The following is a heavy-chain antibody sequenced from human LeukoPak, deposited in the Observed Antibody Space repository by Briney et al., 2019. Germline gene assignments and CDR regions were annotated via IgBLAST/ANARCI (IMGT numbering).Heavy chain of an antibody. CDR1: GFTFSSCA. D-gene: IGHD3-22*01. CDR2: ISGSGGST. J-gene: IGHJ4*02. V-gene: IGHV3-23*01. CDR3: AKDPTHYYDSSGYYY. Sequence: PGGSLRLSCAASGFTFSSCAMSWVRQAPGKGLEWVSAISGSGGSTYYADSVKGRFTISRDNSKNTLYLQMNSLRAEDTAVYYCAKDPTHYYDSSGYYYWGQGTLVTVSS.